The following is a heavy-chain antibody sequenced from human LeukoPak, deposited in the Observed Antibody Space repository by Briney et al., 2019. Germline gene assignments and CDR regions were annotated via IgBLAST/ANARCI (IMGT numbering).Heavy chain of an antibody. J-gene: IGHJ6*02. Sequence: GSSVKVSCKASGGTFSSYAISWVRQAPRQGLEWMGRIIPILGIANYAQKFQGRVTITADKSTSTAYMELSSLRSEDTAVYYCARVRADGYPQRTTGGMDVWGQGTTVTVSS. CDR1: GGTFSSYA. V-gene: IGHV1-69*04. CDR3: ARVRADGYPQRTTGGMDV. CDR2: IIPILGIA. D-gene: IGHD5-24*01.